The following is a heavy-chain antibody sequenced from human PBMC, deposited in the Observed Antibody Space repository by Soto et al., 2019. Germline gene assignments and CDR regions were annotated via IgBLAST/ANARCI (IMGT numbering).Heavy chain of an antibody. CDR1: GFTFSNYG. CDR3: ASEMTTVTLSAFDI. D-gene: IGHD4-17*01. V-gene: IGHV3-30*03. Sequence: QVQLVESGGGVVQPGRSLRLSCAASGFTFSNYGMHWVRQAPGKGLEWVTFISYDGSNKYYADSVKGRFTISRHNSKNTLYLEINSLRGEDMAVYYCASEMTTVTLSAFDIWGQGTLVTVSS. J-gene: IGHJ3*02. CDR2: ISYDGSNK.